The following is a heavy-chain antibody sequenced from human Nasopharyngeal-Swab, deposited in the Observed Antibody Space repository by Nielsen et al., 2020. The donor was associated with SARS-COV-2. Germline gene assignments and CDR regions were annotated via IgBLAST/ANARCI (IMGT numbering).Heavy chain of an antibody. CDR1: GGSITSSSYY. CDR3: ARIGCSGGSCYCDY. D-gene: IGHD2-15*01. J-gene: IGHJ4*02. CDR2: VSYTGTT. Sequence: SETLSLTCTVSGGSITSSSYYWGWIRQPPGKGLEWIGTVSYTGTTYYNPSLRSRVTISLDTSKSQFSLELNSVTAADTAVYYCARIGCSGGSCYCDYWGQGTLVTVSS. V-gene: IGHV4-39*07.